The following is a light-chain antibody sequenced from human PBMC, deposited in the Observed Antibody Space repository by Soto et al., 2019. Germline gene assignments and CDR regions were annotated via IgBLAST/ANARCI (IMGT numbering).Light chain of an antibody. CDR3: QEYGTSARS. CDR2: GAS. CDR1: QSVNNS. Sequence: EIVLTQSPGTLSLSPGDRATISCRASQSVNNSLAWYQQKPGQAPRLLFYGASRRATGIPDRFSGSGSGTDFTLTISRLEPEDFAVFYCQEYGTSARSFGPGTKVDIK. J-gene: IGKJ3*01. V-gene: IGKV3-20*01.